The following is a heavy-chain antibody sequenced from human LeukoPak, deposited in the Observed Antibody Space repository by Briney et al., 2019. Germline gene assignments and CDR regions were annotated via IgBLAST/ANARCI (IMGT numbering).Heavy chain of an antibody. J-gene: IGHJ3*02. D-gene: IGHD3-22*01. V-gene: IGHV4-34*01. CDR1: GGSFSGYY. CDR3: ARKRVVKHRGAFDI. CDR2: INHSGST. Sequence: SETLSLTCAVYGGSFSGYYWSWIRQPPGKGLEWIGEINHSGSTNYNPPLKSRVTISVDTSKNQFSLKLSPVTAADTAVYYCARKRVVKHRGAFDIWGQGTMVTVSS.